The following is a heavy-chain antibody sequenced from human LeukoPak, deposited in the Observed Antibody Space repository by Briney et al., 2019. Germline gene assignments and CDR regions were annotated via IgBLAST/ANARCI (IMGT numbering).Heavy chain of an antibody. J-gene: IGHJ4*02. D-gene: IGHD6-19*01. Sequence: GGSLRLSCAASGFTFSKYWMLWVRQAPGKGLESVSRINTDGTVTTYADSVKGRFTVSGDNADNTMFLQMNSVRDEDTAVYYCATKQWLAPPPDSWGQGTPVTVSS. CDR3: ATKQWLAPPPDS. CDR1: GFTFSKYW. CDR2: INTDGTVT. V-gene: IGHV3-74*01.